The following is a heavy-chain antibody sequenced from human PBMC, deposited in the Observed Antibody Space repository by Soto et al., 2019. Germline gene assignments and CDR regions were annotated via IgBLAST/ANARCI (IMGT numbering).Heavy chain of an antibody. Sequence: QVQLVESGGGVVQPGRSLRLSCAASGFTFSSYAMHWVRQAPGKGLEWVAVISYDGSNKYYADSVKGRFTISRDNSKNTLYLQMNSLRAEDTAMYYCARDPPVRDYYYYGMDVWGQGTTVTVSS. CDR1: GFTFSSYA. V-gene: IGHV3-30-3*01. J-gene: IGHJ6*02. CDR3: ARDPPVRDYYYYGMDV. CDR2: ISYDGSNK.